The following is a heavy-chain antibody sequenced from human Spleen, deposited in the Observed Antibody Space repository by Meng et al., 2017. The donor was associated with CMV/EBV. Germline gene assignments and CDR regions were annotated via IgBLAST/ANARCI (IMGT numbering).Heavy chain of an antibody. CDR3: ARGREIVLVPGATGSRTYYYYGMDV. CDR1: GGSFSGYY. V-gene: IGHV4-34*01. CDR2: INHGGST. J-gene: IGHJ6*02. D-gene: IGHD2-2*01. Sequence: SETLSLTCAVYGGSFSGYYWSWIRQPPGKGLEWIGEINHGGSTNYIPSLKSRVTISVDTPKNQFSLNLRSVTAADTAVYYCARGREIVLVPGATGSRTYYYYGMDVWGQGTTVTVSS.